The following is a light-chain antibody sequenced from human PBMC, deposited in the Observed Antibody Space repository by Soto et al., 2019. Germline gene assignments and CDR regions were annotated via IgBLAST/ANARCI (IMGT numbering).Light chain of an antibody. J-gene: IGKJ5*01. CDR3: QQYSSSTIT. Sequence: EIVLTQSPGTLSLSPGERATLSCRASQSVRSTLLAWYQNKPGQDPRLLIYGASSRATGIPDRFSGGGSGTDFSLTISRLDTEDFAVYYCQQYSSSTITVGQGTRLEIK. CDR1: QSVRSTL. CDR2: GAS. V-gene: IGKV3-20*01.